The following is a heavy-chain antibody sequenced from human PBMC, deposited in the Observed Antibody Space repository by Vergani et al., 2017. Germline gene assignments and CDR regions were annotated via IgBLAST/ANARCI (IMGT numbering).Heavy chain of an antibody. CDR3: AKADTAMVFADY. CDR1: GFTFSSYA. Sequence: EVQLLESGGGLVQPGGSLRLSCAASGFTFSSYAMSWVRQAPGKGLEWVSIIYSGGSSTYYADSVKGRFTISRDNSKNTLYLQMSSLRAEDTAVYHCAKADTAMVFADYWGQGTLVTVSS. CDR2: IYSGGSST. J-gene: IGHJ4*02. V-gene: IGHV3-23*03. D-gene: IGHD5-18*01.